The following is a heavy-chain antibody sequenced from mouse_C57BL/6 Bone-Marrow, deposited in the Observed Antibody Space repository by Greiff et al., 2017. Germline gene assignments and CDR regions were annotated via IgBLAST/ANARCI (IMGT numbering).Heavy chain of an antibody. CDR1: GYTFTEYT. Sequence: QVQLKESGAELVKPGASVKLSCKASGYTFTEYTIHWVQQRSGQGLEWIGWFYPGSGSITYTEKFKDKATLTADKSSSTVYMELSRLTSEDSAVYFCARHGIYYYGSRHAMDYWGQGTSVTVSS. J-gene: IGHJ4*01. D-gene: IGHD1-1*01. CDR3: ARHGIYYYGSRHAMDY. V-gene: IGHV1-62-2*01. CDR2: FYPGSGSI.